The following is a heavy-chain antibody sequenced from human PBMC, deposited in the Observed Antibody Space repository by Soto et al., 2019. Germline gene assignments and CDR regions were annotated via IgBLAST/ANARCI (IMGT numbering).Heavy chain of an antibody. V-gene: IGHV3-21*01. J-gene: IGHJ4*02. CDR1: GFTFSSYS. CDR2: ISSSSSYI. CDR3: ASLVWWPNYYYDSSGTDY. Sequence: GGSLRLSCAASGFTFSSYSMNWVRQAPGKGLEWVSSISSSSSYIYYADSVKGRFTISRDNAKNSLYLQMNSLRAEDTAVYYCASLVWWPNYYYDSSGTDYWGQGTLVTVSS. D-gene: IGHD3-22*01.